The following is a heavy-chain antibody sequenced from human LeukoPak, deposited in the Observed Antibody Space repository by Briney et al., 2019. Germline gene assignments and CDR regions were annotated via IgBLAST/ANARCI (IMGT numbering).Heavy chain of an antibody. CDR1: GFTFSDYS. Sequence: GGSLRLSCAASGFTFSDYSMNWVRQAPGKGLEWISYIGIDSGNTNYADSVKGRFTISGDKAKNSLYLQMNSLRVEDTAVYCCARDYKYAFDNWGQGTLVTVSS. D-gene: IGHD5-24*01. V-gene: IGHV3-48*01. J-gene: IGHJ4*02. CDR2: IGIDSGNT. CDR3: ARDYKYAFDN.